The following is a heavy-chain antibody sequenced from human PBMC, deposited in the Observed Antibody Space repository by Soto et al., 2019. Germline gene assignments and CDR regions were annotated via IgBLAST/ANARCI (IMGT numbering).Heavy chain of an antibody. CDR1: GFTFSTYT. V-gene: IGHV3-48*02. J-gene: IGHJ6*02. CDR2: ISGTSSNM. CDR3: ARRVVTVTGYYNGMDV. D-gene: IGHD2-21*02. Sequence: PGGSLRLSCAASGFTFSTYTMNWVRQAPGKGLEWVSCISGTSSNMYYADSVKGRFTISRDNAKNSLYLQMNSPRDEDTAVYYCARRVVTVTGYYNGMDVWGQGTTVTVSS.